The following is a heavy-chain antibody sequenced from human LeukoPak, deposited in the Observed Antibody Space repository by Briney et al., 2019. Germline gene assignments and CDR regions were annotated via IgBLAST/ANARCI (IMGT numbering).Heavy chain of an antibody. D-gene: IGHD2-2*01. CDR2: IYHSGST. Sequence: SETLSLTCTVSGYSISSGYYWGWIRQPPGKGLEWIGSIYHSGSTYYNPSLKSRVTISVDTSKNQFSLELSSVTAADTAVYYCARDCSSTSCYSQRFDPWGQGTLVTVSS. CDR1: GYSISSGYY. V-gene: IGHV4-38-2*02. J-gene: IGHJ5*02. CDR3: ARDCSSTSCYSQRFDP.